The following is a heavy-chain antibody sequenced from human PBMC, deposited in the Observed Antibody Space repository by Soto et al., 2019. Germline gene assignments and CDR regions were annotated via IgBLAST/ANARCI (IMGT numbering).Heavy chain of an antibody. CDR2: IRSKANSYAT. CDR3: TRVEDIVVVVAATLYSNWFDP. Sequence: PGGSLRLSCAASGFNFGGSAMHWVRQASGKGLEWVGRIRSKANSYATAYAASVKGRFTISRDDSKNTAYLQMNSLKTEDTAVYYCTRVEDIVVVVAATLYSNWFDPWGQGTLVTVSS. D-gene: IGHD2-15*01. V-gene: IGHV3-73*01. CDR1: GFNFGGSA. J-gene: IGHJ5*02.